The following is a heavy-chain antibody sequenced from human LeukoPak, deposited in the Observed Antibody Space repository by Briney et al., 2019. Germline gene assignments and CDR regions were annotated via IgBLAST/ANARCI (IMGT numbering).Heavy chain of an antibody. V-gene: IGHV3-30*02. D-gene: IGHD2-2*01. J-gene: IGHJ4*02. CDR1: GFTFSSYG. CDR2: VRYDGSNK. Sequence: GGSLRLSCAASGFTFSSYGMHWVRQAPGKGLEWVAFVRYDGSNKYYADSVKGRFTISRDNSKNTLYLQMNSLRAEDTAVYYCAKDRLPPHWVVVPAAWRRNYWGQGTLVTVSS. CDR3: AKDRLPPHWVVVPAAWRRNY.